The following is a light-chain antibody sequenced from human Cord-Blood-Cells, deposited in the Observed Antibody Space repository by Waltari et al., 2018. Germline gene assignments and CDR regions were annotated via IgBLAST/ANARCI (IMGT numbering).Light chain of an antibody. CDR3: QQYYSTPYT. Sequence: DIVMTQSPDSLAVSRGERATINCKPSQSVLYSSNNKNYLAWYQQKPGQPPKLLIYWASTRESGVPDRFSGSGSGPDFTLTISSLQAEDVAVYYCQQYYSTPYTFGQGTKLEIK. CDR1: QSVLYSSNNKNY. J-gene: IGKJ2*01. CDR2: WAS. V-gene: IGKV4-1*01.